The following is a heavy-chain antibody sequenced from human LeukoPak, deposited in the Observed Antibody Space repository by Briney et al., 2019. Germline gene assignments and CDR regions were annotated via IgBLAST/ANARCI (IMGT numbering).Heavy chain of an antibody. J-gene: IGHJ6*02. V-gene: IGHV3-23*01. Sequence: GGSLRPSCAASGFTFSSYAMRWVRQAPGKWVEWVSAISGSGGSTYYADSVKGRFTISRDNSKNTLYLQMNSLRAEDTAVYYCAKGVDGMDVWGQGTTVTVSS. CDR1: GFTFSSYA. CDR3: AKGVDGMDV. CDR2: ISGSGGST.